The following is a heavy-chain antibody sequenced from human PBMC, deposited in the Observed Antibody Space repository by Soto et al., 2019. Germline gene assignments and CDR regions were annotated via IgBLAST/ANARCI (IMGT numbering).Heavy chain of an antibody. V-gene: IGHV3-21*01. Sequence: GGSLRLSCAASGFTFSIYSMNWVRHAPGKGLEWVSSISSSSSYIYYADSVKGRFTISRDNAKNSLYLQMNSLRAEDTAVYYCARVGVEMATEYYFDYWGQGTLVTVSS. CDR1: GFTFSIYS. CDR3: ARVGVEMATEYYFDY. D-gene: IGHD5-12*01. J-gene: IGHJ4*02. CDR2: ISSSSSYI.